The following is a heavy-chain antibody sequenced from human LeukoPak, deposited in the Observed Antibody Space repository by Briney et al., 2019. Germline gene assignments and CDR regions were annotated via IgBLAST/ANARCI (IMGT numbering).Heavy chain of an antibody. D-gene: IGHD3-10*01. CDR1: GYTFTNHS. V-gene: IGHV7-4-1*02. CDR2: INTNTGNP. CDR3: ARRSMVQHMDV. Sequence: ASVKVSCKASGYTFTNHSINWVRQAPGQGLEYMGWINTNTGNPTYAQAFTGRIVFSLDTSVSTAYLQIRSLKAEDTAVYFCARRSMVQHMDVWGKGTTVIVSS. J-gene: IGHJ6*03.